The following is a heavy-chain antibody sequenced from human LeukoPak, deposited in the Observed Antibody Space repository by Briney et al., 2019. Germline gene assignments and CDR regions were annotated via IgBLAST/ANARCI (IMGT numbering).Heavy chain of an antibody. CDR2: INHSGST. J-gene: IGHJ4*02. Sequence: PSETLSLTCAVYGGSFSGYYWSWIRQPPGKGLEWIGEINHSGSTNYNPSLKSRVTISVDTSKNQFSLKLGSVTAADTAVYYCARVGTGGYSSSSGLDYWGQGTLVTVSS. V-gene: IGHV4-34*01. CDR3: ARVGTGGYSSSSGLDY. CDR1: GGSFSGYY. D-gene: IGHD6-6*01.